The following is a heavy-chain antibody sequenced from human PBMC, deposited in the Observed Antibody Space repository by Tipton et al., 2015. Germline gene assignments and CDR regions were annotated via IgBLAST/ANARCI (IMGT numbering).Heavy chain of an antibody. CDR1: GYSISSDYF. CDR3: ARDLEHGMDV. CDR2: IYHSGST. V-gene: IGHV4-38-2*02. J-gene: IGHJ6*02. D-gene: IGHD5-24*01. Sequence: TLSLTCAVSGYSISSDYFWGWIRQPPGKGLEWIGSIYHSGSTNYNPSLKSRVTISTDTSKNQFFLNLTSVTAADTAVYFCARDLEHGMDVWGQGTTVTVS.